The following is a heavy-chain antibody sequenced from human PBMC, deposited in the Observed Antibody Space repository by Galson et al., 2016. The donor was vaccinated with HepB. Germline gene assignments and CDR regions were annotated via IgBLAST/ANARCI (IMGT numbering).Heavy chain of an antibody. Sequence: SLRLSCAASGFTFRNHFMHWVRQAPGKGLVWVARINSDGTAATYAESVQGRFTISRDNAENTLYLQMNSLRVEDTAVYYCARLYDAVWAGSYLDYWGQGTLVTVSS. CDR1: GFTFRNHF. J-gene: IGHJ4*02. CDR3: ARLYDAVWAGSYLDY. D-gene: IGHD3-16*01. V-gene: IGHV3-74*01. CDR2: INSDGTAA.